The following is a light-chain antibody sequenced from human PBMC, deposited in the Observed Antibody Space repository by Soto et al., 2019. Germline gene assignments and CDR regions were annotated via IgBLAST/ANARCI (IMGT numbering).Light chain of an antibody. CDR3: SSYTSSTTSRV. CDR1: SSDVGGYNY. V-gene: IGLV2-14*01. Sequence: SALTQRASVSGSPGQSITLSCTGTSSDVGGYNYVSWYQQHPGKAPKLMIYDVSNRPSGVSNRFSGSKSGNTASLTISGLQAADEADYYCSSYTSSTTSRVFGGGTKLTVL. CDR2: DVS. J-gene: IGLJ3*02.